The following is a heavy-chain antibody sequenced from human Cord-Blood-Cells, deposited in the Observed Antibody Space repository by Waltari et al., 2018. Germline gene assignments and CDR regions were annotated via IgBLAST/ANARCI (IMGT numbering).Heavy chain of an antibody. CDR3: ASPLSDDYGDRDHY. J-gene: IGHJ4*02. CDR2: INHSGST. Sequence: QVQLQQWGAGLLKPSETLSLTCAVYGVSFSGYYWSWIRQPPGKGLEWIGEINHSGSTNYNPSRKSRVTISVDTSKNQFSLKLSAVTAADTAVYYCASPLSDDYGDRDHYWGQGTLVTVSS. D-gene: IGHD4-17*01. CDR1: GVSFSGYY. V-gene: IGHV4-34*01.